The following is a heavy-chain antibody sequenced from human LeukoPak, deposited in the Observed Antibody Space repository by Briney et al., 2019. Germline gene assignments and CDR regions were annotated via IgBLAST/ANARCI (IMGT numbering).Heavy chain of an antibody. D-gene: IGHD3-10*01. CDR2: IYYSGST. J-gene: IGHJ4*02. CDR3: ARRFGEFNFDY. Sequence: SETLSLTCTVSGGSTSSGGYYWSWIRQHPGKGLEWIGYIYYSGSTYYNPSLKSRVSISGDTSKNQFSLKLSSVTAADTAVYYCARRFGEFNFDYWGQGTLVTVSS. V-gene: IGHV4-31*03. CDR1: GGSTSSGGYY.